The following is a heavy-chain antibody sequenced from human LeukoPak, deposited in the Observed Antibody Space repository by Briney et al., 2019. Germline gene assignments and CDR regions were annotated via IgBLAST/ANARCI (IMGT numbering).Heavy chain of an antibody. CDR3: ARAVATLSYFDL. CDR2: IYYSGT. V-gene: IGHV4-59*01. J-gene: IGHJ4*02. Sequence: ASETLSLTCTVSGGSISSYYWSWIRQPPGKGLEWIGYIYYSGTNYNPSLKSRVTISVDTSKNHFSLKLSSVTAADTAVYYCARAVATLSYFDLWGQGTLVTVSS. D-gene: IGHD2-15*01. CDR1: GGSISSYY.